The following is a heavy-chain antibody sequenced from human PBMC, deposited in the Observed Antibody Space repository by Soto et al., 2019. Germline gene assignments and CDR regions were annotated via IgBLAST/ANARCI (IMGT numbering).Heavy chain of an antibody. D-gene: IGHD3-10*01. Sequence: SVKVSCKASGYTFTYCSLHWLQQAPGQGLERMRWITLYNGNTNYAKKFQGRVTITRDMSLSTAYIELSSLRSEDTAVYYCARGTSIYYYYYMDVWGKGTTVTVSS. V-gene: IGHV1-45*02. CDR3: ARGTSIYYYYYMDV. J-gene: IGHJ6*03. CDR1: GYTFTYCS. CDR2: ITLYNGNT.